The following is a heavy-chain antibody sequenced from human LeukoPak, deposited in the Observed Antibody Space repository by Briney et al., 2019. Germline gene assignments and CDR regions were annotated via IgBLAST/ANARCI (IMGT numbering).Heavy chain of an antibody. Sequence: PGRSLRLSCAASGFTFSSYGMGWVRQAPGKGLEWVSAISGSGGSTYYADSVKGRFTISRDNPKNTLYLQMNSLRAEDTAVYYCAKGRDYYDSSGYYYPSFFDYWGQGTLVTVSS. CDR1: GFTFSSYG. V-gene: IGHV3-23*01. D-gene: IGHD3-22*01. J-gene: IGHJ4*02. CDR2: ISGSGGST. CDR3: AKGRDYYDSSGYYYPSFFDY.